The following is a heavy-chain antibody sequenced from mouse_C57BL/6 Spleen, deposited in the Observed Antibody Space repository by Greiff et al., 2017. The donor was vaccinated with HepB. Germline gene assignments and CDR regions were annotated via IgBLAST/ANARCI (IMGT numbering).Heavy chain of an antibody. V-gene: IGHV3-6*01. Sequence: VQLKESGPGLVKPSQSLSLTCSVTGYSITSGYYWNWIRQFPGNKLEWMGYISYDGSNNYNPSLKNRISITRDTSKNQFFLKLNSVTTEDTATYYCARESDDGYLDYAMDYWGQGTSVTVSS. CDR2: ISYDGSN. D-gene: IGHD2-3*01. CDR1: GYSITSGYY. CDR3: ARESDDGYLDYAMDY. J-gene: IGHJ4*01.